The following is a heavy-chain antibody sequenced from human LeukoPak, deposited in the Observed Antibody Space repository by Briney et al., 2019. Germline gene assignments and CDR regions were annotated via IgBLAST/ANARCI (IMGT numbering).Heavy chain of an antibody. Sequence: SETLSLTCTVSVGAISIYYCGWIRQPPGEGLEGVGYIYYSGGTNYNPSLKSRGTILVYTSKNQFSLKLRSVTAADTAVYYCARKSGLVYSGYESLYYFDYWGQGTLVTVHS. CDR3: ARKSGLVYSGYESLYYFDY. CDR2: IYYSGGT. J-gene: IGHJ4*02. CDR1: VGAISIYY. V-gene: IGHV4-59*12. D-gene: IGHD5-12*01.